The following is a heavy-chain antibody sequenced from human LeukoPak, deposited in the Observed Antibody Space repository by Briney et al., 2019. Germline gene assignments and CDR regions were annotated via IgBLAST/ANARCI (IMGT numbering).Heavy chain of an antibody. CDR1: GFTFSASP. V-gene: IGHV3-48*01. CDR3: ARDVG. J-gene: IGHJ4*02. Sequence: PGGTLRLSCAASGFTFSASPMHWVRQAPGKGLEWVSYISSSSSTIYYADSVKGRFTISRDNAKNSLYLQMNSLRAEDTAVYYCARDVGWGQGTLVTVSS. CDR2: ISSSSSTI.